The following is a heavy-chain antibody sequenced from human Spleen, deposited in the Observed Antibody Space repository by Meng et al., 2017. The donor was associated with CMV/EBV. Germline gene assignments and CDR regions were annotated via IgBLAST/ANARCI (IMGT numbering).Heavy chain of an antibody. CDR1: GYNFTNFG. CDR3: ARGGSGPRNYDSSGLLDWFDP. D-gene: IGHD3-22*01. V-gene: IGHV1-69*10. CDR2: IIPILGIA. J-gene: IGHJ5*02. Sequence: SVKVSCKGSGYNFTNFGVSWVRQAPGQGLEWMGGIIPILGIANYAQKFQGRVTITADKSTSTAYMELSSLRSEDTAVYYCARGGSGPRNYDSSGLLDWFDPWGQGTLVTVSS.